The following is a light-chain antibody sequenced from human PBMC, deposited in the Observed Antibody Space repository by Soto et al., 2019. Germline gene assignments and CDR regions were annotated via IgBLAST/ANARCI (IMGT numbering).Light chain of an antibody. CDR3: AAWDDSLTGPIYV. CDR1: SSNIGSNA. V-gene: IGLV1-44*01. J-gene: IGLJ1*01. Sequence: QSVLTQPPSGYGTPGQSGTVSCSGSSSNIGSNAVKWYQQLPGTAPKLLIHNNDQRPSGVPDRFSGSKSGTSASLAISGLQSEDEADYYCAAWDDSLTGPIYVFGTGTKVTVL. CDR2: NND.